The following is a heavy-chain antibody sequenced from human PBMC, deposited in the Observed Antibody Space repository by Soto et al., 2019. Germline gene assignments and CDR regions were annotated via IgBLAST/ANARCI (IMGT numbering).Heavy chain of an antibody. D-gene: IGHD3-22*01. Sequence: SATLALGFTSSGGSIRSYHWSRIRQPTGKGLEWIGYIYYSGSTNYNPSLKSRVTISVDTSKNQFSLKLSSVTAADTAVYYCARGIGYYYDSSGYLHFDYWGQGTLVTVSS. CDR1: GGSIRSYH. CDR2: IYYSGST. CDR3: ARGIGYYYDSSGYLHFDY. J-gene: IGHJ4*02. V-gene: IGHV4-59*07.